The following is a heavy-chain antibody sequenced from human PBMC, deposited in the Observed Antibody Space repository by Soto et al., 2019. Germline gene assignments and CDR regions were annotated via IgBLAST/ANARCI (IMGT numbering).Heavy chain of an antibody. D-gene: IGHD1-1*01. CDR1: GGSISSSSYY. CDR2: IYYSGST. CDR3: ARRELEGGRLDP. V-gene: IGHV4-39*01. J-gene: IGHJ5*02. Sequence: SETLSLTCTVSGGSISSSSYYWGWIRQPPGKGLEWIGSIYYSGSTYYNPSLKSRVTISVDTSKNQFYLRLSTVTAADTAVYYCARRELEGGRLDPWGQGTLVTVSS.